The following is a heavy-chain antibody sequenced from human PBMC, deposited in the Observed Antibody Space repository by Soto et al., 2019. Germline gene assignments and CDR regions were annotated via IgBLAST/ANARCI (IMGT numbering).Heavy chain of an antibody. D-gene: IGHD3-9*01. CDR3: ARISGSTIKSYYYYYMDV. J-gene: IGHJ6*03. V-gene: IGHV2-26*01. CDR1: GFSLSNARMG. Sequence: QVTLKESGPVLVKPTETLTLTCTVSGFSLSNARMGVSWIRQPPGKALEWLAHIFSNDEKSYSTSRKSSLTIYKDTSKSQVVLTMTNMDPVDTATYYCARISGSTIKSYYYYYMDVWGKGTTVTDSS. CDR2: IFSNDEK.